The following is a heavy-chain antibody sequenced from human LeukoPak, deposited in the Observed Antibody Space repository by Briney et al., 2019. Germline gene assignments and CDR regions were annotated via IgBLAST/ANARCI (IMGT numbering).Heavy chain of an antibody. Sequence: SGTLSLTCAVSGGSISSSNWWSWVRQPPGKGLEWIGEIYHSGSTNYNPSLKSRVTISVDKSKNQFSLRLSSVTAADTALYYCAYSGSYGHLGYWGQGIPVTVSS. CDR1: GGSISSSNW. V-gene: IGHV4-4*02. J-gene: IGHJ4*02. CDR3: AYSGSYGHLGY. CDR2: IYHSGST. D-gene: IGHD1-26*01.